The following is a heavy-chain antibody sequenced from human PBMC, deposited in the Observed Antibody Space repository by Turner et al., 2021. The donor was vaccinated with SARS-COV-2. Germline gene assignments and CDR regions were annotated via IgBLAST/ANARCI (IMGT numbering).Heavy chain of an antibody. Sequence: QVQLGQSGAELMKHGAAVKVSRRGSGYTFTRYDIDINWAQQATGQGLEWRGWMNPNSGNAGYAQKFHGRVTMTRNTSISTAYRELSSLISEDTAVYYCTRAAQLPVWFDPWGQGTLVTVSS. CDR3: TRAAQLPVWFDP. CDR2: MNPNSGNA. D-gene: IGHD6-25*01. J-gene: IGHJ5*02. V-gene: IGHV1-8*01. CDR1: GYTFTRYD.